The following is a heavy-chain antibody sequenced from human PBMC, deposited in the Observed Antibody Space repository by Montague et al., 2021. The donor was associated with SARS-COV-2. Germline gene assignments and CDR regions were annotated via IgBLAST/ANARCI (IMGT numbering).Heavy chain of an antibody. CDR1: GGSISNYY. Sequence: SETLSLTCTVSGGSISNYYWSWIRQSPGKGLEWIAYMYYSGSTKYNPSLKSRATISVDTSKNQFSLTLSSMTAADPAVYYCARARGGTIFGVTGAYYGTDIWGQGTTVTVSS. V-gene: IGHV4-59*01. CDR3: ARARGGTIFGVTGAYYGTDI. J-gene: IGHJ6*02. CDR2: MYYSGST. D-gene: IGHD3-3*01.